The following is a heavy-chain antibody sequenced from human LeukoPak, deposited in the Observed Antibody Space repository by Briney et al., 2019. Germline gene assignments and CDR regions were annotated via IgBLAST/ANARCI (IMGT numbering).Heavy chain of an antibody. Sequence: PSGTLSLTCTVSGDSISTSHWWSWVRQPPGKGLEWIGEIFHSGSTNYNPSLETRVTMSVDKSKNQFSLRLSSVTAADTAVYYCARHLSGYDSFAFDYWGQGTLVTVSS. V-gene: IGHV4-4*02. CDR3: ARHLSGYDSFAFDY. D-gene: IGHD5-12*01. CDR2: IFHSGST. CDR1: GDSISTSHW. J-gene: IGHJ4*02.